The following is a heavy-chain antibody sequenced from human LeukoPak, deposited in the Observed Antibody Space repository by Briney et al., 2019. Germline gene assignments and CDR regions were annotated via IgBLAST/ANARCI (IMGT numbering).Heavy chain of an antibody. CDR3: AKGYSYYDFWSGYPEGDSYYFDY. D-gene: IGHD3-3*01. V-gene: IGHV3-30*18. J-gene: IGHJ4*02. CDR2: ISYDGSNK. Sequence: GGSLRLSCAASGFTFSSYGMHWVRHAPGKGLEWVAVISYDGSNKYYADSVKGRFTISRDNSKNTLYLQMNSLRAEDTAVYYCAKGYSYYDFWSGYPEGDSYYFDYWGQGTLVTVSS. CDR1: GFTFSSYG.